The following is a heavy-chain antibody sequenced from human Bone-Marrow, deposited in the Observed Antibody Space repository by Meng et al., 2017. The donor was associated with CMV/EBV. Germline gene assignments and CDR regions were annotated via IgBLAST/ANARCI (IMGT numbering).Heavy chain of an antibody. J-gene: IGHJ4*02. CDR2: IYYSGST. Sequence: GSLRLSCTVSGGSISSYYWSWIRQPPGKGLEWIGYIYYSGSTNYNPSLKSRVTISVDTSKNQFSLKLSSVTAADTAVYYCASGSYFDYWGQGTLVTVSS. CDR3: ASGSYFDY. V-gene: IGHV4-59*01. CDR1: GGSISSYY. D-gene: IGHD1-26*01.